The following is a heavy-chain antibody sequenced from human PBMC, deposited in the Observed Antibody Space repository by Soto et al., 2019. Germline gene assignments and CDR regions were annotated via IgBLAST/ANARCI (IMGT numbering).Heavy chain of an antibody. V-gene: IGHV1-24*01. CDR2: FDPEDGET. CDR1: GYTFTSYD. CDR3: ATGISTLLWFVMPRECYIEF. D-gene: IGHD3-10*01. J-gene: IGHJ4*02. Sequence: ASVKVSCKASGYTFTSYDINWVRQAPGKGLEWMGGFDPEDGETIYAQKFQGRVTMTEDTSTDTAYMELSSLRSEDTAVYYCATGISTLLWFVMPRECYIEFCGQGTLVSGFS.